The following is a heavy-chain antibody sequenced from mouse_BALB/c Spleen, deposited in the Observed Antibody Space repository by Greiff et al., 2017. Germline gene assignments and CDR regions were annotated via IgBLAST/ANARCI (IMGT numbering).Heavy chain of an antibody. CDR2: INPSTGYT. V-gene: IGHV1-7*01. J-gene: IGHJ3*01. Sequence: VQLQQSGAELAKPGASVKMSCKASGYTFTSYWMHWVKQRPGQGLEWIGYINPSTGYTEYNQKFKDKATLTADKSSSTAYMQLSSLTSEDSAVYYCAVSQPWFAYWGQGTLVTVSA. CDR3: AVSQPWFAY. CDR1: GYTFTSYW.